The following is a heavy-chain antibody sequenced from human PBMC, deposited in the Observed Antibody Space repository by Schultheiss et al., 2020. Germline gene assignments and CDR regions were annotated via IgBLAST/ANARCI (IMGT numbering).Heavy chain of an antibody. J-gene: IGHJ5*02. V-gene: IGHV4-39*07. Sequence: SETLSLTCTVSGGSISSYYWGWVRQPPGKGLEWIGTAIYYGGRTYYNPSLKRRVTISADTSKNQFSLNLNSVTAADTAVYYCARDIIAAGGENWFDPWGQGSLVTVSS. D-gene: IGHD6-13*01. CDR3: ARDIIAAGGENWFDP. CDR1: GGSISSYY. CDR2: AIYYGGRT.